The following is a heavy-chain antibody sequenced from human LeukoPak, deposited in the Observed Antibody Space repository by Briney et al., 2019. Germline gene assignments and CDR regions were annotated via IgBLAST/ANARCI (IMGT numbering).Heavy chain of an antibody. D-gene: IGHD6-19*01. V-gene: IGHV3-30-3*01. CDR2: ISYDGSNK. Sequence: GRSLRLSCAASGFTFSSYAMHWVRQAPGKGLEWVAVISYDGSNKYYADSVKGRFTISRDNSKNTLYLQMNSLRAEDTAVYYCASARQWLAHYYYYGVDVWGQGTTVTVSS. CDR3: ASARQWLAHYYYYGVDV. J-gene: IGHJ6*02. CDR1: GFTFSSYA.